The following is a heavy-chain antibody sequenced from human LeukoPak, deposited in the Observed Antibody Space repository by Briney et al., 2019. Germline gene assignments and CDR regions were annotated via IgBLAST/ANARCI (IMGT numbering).Heavy chain of an antibody. CDR3: ARDHHNGYYFY. J-gene: IGHJ4*02. Sequence: GGSLRLSCAASGFTFSSYEMNWVRQAPGKGLEWVANIKDDGSQKYYVDSVKGRFTISRDNGKNSLYLQMNTLRAEDTAVYFCARDHHNGYYFYWGQGTVVTVSS. CDR1: GFTFSSYE. D-gene: IGHD3-22*01. CDR2: IKDDGSQK. V-gene: IGHV3-7*01.